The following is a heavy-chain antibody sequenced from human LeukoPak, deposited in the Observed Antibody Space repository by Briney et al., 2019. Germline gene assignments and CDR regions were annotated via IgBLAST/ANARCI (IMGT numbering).Heavy chain of an antibody. CDR3: ASRCSSTSCYILLSQDWFDP. CDR1: GGSTSSSSYY. J-gene: IGHJ5*02. D-gene: IGHD2-2*02. CDR2: IYYSGST. V-gene: IGHV4-39*01. Sequence: PSETLSLTCTVSGGSTSSSSYYWGWIRQPPGKGLGWIGSIYYSGSTYYNPSLKSRVTISVDTSKNQFSLKLSSVTAADTAVYYCASRCSSTSCYILLSQDWFDPWGQGTLVTVSS.